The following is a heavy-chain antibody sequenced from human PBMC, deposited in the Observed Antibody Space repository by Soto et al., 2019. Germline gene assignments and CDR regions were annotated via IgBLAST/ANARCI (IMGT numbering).Heavy chain of an antibody. CDR1: GFTFSNAW. CDR3: TTDAYYYDSSGYYGRTETFDY. CDR2: IKSKTDGGTT. Sequence: VGSLRLSCAASGFTFSNAWMSWVRQAPGKGLEWVGRIKSKTDGGTTDYAAPVKGRFTISRDDSKNTLYLQMNSLKTEDTAVYYCTTDAYYYDSSGYYGRTETFDYWGQGTLVTVSS. D-gene: IGHD3-22*01. J-gene: IGHJ4*02. V-gene: IGHV3-15*01.